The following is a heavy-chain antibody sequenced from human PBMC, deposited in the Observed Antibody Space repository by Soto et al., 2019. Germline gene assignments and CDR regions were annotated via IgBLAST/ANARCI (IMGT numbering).Heavy chain of an antibody. Sequence: GGSLRLSCAVSGFTFSSYGMHWARQAPGKGLEWVAHISYDGSNEHYVDSVKGRFTISRDNAKNSLYLQMNSLRAEDTAVYYCARGDYYDSSGPFSDAFDIWGQGTMVTVSS. D-gene: IGHD3-22*01. J-gene: IGHJ3*02. CDR1: GFTFSSYG. CDR3: ARGDYYDSSGPFSDAFDI. CDR2: ISYDGSNE. V-gene: IGHV3-30*03.